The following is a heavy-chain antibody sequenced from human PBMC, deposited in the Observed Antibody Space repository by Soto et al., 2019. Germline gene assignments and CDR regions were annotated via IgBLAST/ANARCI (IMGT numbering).Heavy chain of an antibody. V-gene: IGHV1-46*01. CDR1: GYSFTSLY. CDR2: INPTGDRT. D-gene: IGHD5-12*01. CDR3: ASRRDGYTRRNWYFDL. J-gene: IGHJ2*01. Sequence: QVQLVQSGAEVKKPGASVKVSCKASGYSFTSLYMHWVRQAPGQGLEWMGIINPTGDRTNYAQKFQSRVTMTVDTSTSTVYMELSSLRSENTAVYYCASRRDGYTRRNWYFDLWGRGTLVIVSS.